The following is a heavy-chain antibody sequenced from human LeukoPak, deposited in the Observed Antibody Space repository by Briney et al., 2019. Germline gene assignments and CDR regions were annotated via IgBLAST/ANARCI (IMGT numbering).Heavy chain of an antibody. Sequence: ASVKVSCKASGYTFTGYYMHWVRQAPGEGLEWMGIINPTGGSTSYAQKFQGRVTMTRDTSTSTVYMELRSLRSEDTAVYYCARDHYHKIHSVMVTAPEYWGQGTLVTVSS. D-gene: IGHD2-21*02. CDR3: ARDHYHKIHSVMVTAPEY. CDR2: INPTGGST. J-gene: IGHJ4*02. CDR1: GYTFTGYY. V-gene: IGHV1-46*01.